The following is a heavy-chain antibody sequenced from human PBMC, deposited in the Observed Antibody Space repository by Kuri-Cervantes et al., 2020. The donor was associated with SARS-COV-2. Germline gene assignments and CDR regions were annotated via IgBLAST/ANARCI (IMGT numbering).Heavy chain of an antibody. CDR2: ISSSGSTI. CDR3: ARDLLNYYDSSGYGY. J-gene: IGHJ4*02. Sequence: GESLKISCAASGFTFSSAWMSWVRQAPGKGLEWVSYISSSGSTIYYADSVKGRFTISRDNAKNSLYLQMNSLRAEDTAVYYCARDLLNYYDSSGYGYWGQGTLVTVSS. V-gene: IGHV3-11*01. CDR1: GFTFSSAW. D-gene: IGHD3-22*01.